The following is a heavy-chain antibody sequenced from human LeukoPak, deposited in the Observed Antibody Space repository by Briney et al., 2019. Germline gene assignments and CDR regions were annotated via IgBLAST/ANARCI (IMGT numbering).Heavy chain of an antibody. D-gene: IGHD6-13*01. V-gene: IGHV3-33*06. CDR1: GFTFSSYG. J-gene: IGHJ3*02. Sequence: GGSLTLSCAASGFTFSSYGMHWVRQAPGKGLEWVAVIWYDGSNKYYADSVKGRFTISRDNSKNTLYLQMNSLRAEDRAVYYCAKEKDRLAAAGTLAFDIGGQGTMVTVSS. CDR2: IWYDGSNK. CDR3: AKEKDRLAAAGTLAFDI.